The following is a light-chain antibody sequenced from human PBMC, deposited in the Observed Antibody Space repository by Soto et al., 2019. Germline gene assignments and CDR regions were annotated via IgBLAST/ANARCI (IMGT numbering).Light chain of an antibody. Sequence: AIQMTQSPSSLSASIGARLTITCRASQDVRNYVGWYQQKPGKAPKFLIYGAFSLETGIPSRFSGSGYGTEFTLTINSLLPEDFATYFCLQDYSWPWTFGQGTKVEVK. CDR3: LQDYSWPWT. CDR1: QDVRNY. J-gene: IGKJ1*01. CDR2: GAF. V-gene: IGKV1-6*01.